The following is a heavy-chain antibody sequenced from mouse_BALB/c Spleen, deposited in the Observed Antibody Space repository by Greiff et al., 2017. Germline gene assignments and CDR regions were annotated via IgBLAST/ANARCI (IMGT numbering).Heavy chain of an antibody. J-gene: IGHJ3*01. CDR1: GYTFTSYT. Sequence: QVQLKQSGAELARPGASVKMSCKASGYTFTSYTMHWVKQRPGQGLEWIGYINPSSGYTNYNQKFKDKATLTADKSSSTAYMQPSSLTSEDSAVYYCAERKIYYDYDGGFAYWGQGTLVTVSA. V-gene: IGHV1-4*01. CDR3: AERKIYYDYDGGFAY. D-gene: IGHD2-4*01. CDR2: INPSSGYT.